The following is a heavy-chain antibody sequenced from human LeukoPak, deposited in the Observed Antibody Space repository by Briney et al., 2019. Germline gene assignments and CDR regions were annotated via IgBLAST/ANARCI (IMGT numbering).Heavy chain of an antibody. CDR3: ATWERWLQYW. J-gene: IGHJ4*02. V-gene: IGHV3-53*01. CDR1: GFTVRSNY. CDR2: MSSADTT. Sequence: GGSLRLSCAASGFTVRSNYLTWVRQPPGKGLEWVAGMSSADTTNYADSVKGRFTVSKDNSKNTLFLQMNSLRVEDTAVYYCATWERWLQYWWGQGTLVTVSA. D-gene: IGHD5-24*01.